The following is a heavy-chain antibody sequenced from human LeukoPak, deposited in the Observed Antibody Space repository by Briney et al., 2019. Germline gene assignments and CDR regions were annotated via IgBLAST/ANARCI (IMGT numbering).Heavy chain of an antibody. CDR1: GGSISSYY. D-gene: IGHD3-10*01. Sequence: SETLSLTCTVSGGSISSYYWSWIRQPPGKGLEWIGSIYHSGSTYYNPSLKSRVTISVDTSKNQFSLKLSSVTAADTAVYYCATGTDYYDSWGQGTMVTVSS. CDR3: ATGTDYYDS. CDR2: IYHSGST. V-gene: IGHV4-59*04. J-gene: IGHJ3*02.